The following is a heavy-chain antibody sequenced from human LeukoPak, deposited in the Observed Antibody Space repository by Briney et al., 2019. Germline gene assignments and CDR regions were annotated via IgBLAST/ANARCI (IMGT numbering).Heavy chain of an antibody. CDR1: GFTFSSYA. Sequence: GGSLRLSCAASGFTFSSYAMSWVRQAPGKGLEWVSGISGSGGSTYNADSVKGRFTISRDNSKNTLYLQMNSLRAEDTAVYYCARGRSSSGSMNEYWGQGTLVTVSS. CDR3: ARGRSSSGSMNEY. D-gene: IGHD3-10*01. CDR2: ISGSGGST. V-gene: IGHV3-23*01. J-gene: IGHJ4*02.